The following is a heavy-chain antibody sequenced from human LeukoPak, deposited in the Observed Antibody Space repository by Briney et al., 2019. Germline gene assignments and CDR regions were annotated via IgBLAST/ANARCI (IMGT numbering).Heavy chain of an antibody. CDR3: ARSSITMVRGVIKSTTSWYHYYNMDV. V-gene: IGHV3-11*04. Sequence: PGGSLRLSCAASRFTFSDYYMSWIRQAPGKGLEWVSYISSSGSTIYYADSVKGRFTISRDNAKNSLYLQMNSLRAEDTAVYYCARSSITMVRGVIKSTTSWYHYYNMDVWGKGTTVTVSS. CDR1: RFTFSDYY. J-gene: IGHJ6*03. CDR2: ISSSGSTI. D-gene: IGHD3-10*01.